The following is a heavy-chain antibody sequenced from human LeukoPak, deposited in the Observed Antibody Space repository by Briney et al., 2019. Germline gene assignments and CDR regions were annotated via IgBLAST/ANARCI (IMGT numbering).Heavy chain of an antibody. J-gene: IGHJ3*02. V-gene: IGHV3-30-3*01. CDR3: AREIFNGFDI. CDR2: ISYDGSNK. CDR1: GFTFSSYA. Sequence: GGSLRLSCAASGFTFSSYAMHWVRQAPGKGLEWVAVISYDGSNKYYADSVKGRFTISRDNSKNTLYLQMNSLRAEDTAVYYCAREIFNGFDIWGQGTMVTVSS.